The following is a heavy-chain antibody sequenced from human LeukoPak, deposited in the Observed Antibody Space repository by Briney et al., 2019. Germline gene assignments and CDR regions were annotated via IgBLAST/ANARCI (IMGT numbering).Heavy chain of an antibody. CDR3: ARVGQEASDFDY. V-gene: IGHV4-39*07. CDR2: IYYSGST. Sequence: SETLSLTCTVSGGSISSSSYYWGWIRQPPGKGLEWIGSIYYSGSTYYNPSLKSQVTISVDTSKNQFSLKLSSVTAADTAVYYCARVGQEASDFDYWGQGTLVTVSS. J-gene: IGHJ4*02. CDR1: GGSISSSSYY. D-gene: IGHD3-10*01.